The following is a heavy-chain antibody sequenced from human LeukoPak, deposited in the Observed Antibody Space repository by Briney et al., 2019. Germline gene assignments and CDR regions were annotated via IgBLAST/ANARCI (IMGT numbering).Heavy chain of an antibody. D-gene: IGHD6-19*01. CDR3: ASRAVAGTRLDY. J-gene: IGHJ4*02. CDR2: IYYSGST. V-gene: IGHV4-39*01. CDR1: GGSISSSSYY. Sequence: SETLSLTCTVSGGSISSSSYYWGWIRQPPVKGLEWIGSIYYSGSTYYNPSLKSRVTISVDTSKNQFSLKLSSVTAADTAVYYCASRAVAGTRLDYWGQGTLVTVSS.